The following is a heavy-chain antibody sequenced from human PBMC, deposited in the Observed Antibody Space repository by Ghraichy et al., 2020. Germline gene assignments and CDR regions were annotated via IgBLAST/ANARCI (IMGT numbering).Heavy chain of an antibody. CDR1: GGSISSYY. CDR2: IYYSGST. J-gene: IGHJ5*02. Sequence: SQTLSLTCTVSGGSISSYYWSWIRQPPGKGLEWIGYIYYSGSTNYNPSLKSRVTISVDTSKNQFSLKLSSVTAADTAVYYCARRDGWYENWFDPWGQGTLVTVSS. D-gene: IGHD6-19*01. CDR3: ARRDGWYENWFDP. V-gene: IGHV4-59*01.